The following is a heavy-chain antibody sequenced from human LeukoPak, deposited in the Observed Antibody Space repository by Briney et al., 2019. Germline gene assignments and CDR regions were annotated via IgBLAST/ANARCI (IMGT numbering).Heavy chain of an antibody. Sequence: GGSLRLSCEASGFTFSSYSMNWVRQAPGEGLEWLSYIDSSSSTIYYADSVKGRFTIFRDSAKKSLYLQMNSLRDEDTAVYYCARYEYNSGQIFDYWGQGTLVTVSS. CDR3: ARYEYNSGQIFDY. D-gene: IGHD6-19*01. J-gene: IGHJ4*02. CDR2: IDSSSSTI. V-gene: IGHV3-48*02. CDR1: GFTFSSYS.